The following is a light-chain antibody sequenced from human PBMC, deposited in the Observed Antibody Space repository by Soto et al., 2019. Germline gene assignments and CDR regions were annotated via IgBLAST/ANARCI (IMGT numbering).Light chain of an antibody. J-gene: IGKJ1*01. CDR3: HQYGNSLWT. CDR1: QRISISY. V-gene: IGKV3-20*01. Sequence: EIVLTQSPGTLSLSPGERATLSCRASQRISISYLAWYQQRPGQAPSLLIYGTSSRAAGIPARFSGSGSGTDFTLTISRLEPEDFAVYYCHQYGNSLWTFGQGTKVDIK. CDR2: GTS.